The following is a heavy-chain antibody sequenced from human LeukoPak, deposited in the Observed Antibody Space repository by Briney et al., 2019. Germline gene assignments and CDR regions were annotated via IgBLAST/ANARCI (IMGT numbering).Heavy chain of an antibody. CDR3: ARNTPSLSTNGMDV. Sequence: GGSLRLSCAVSGFTFSRYSMNWVRQAPGKGLEWVSVICGGSSSTYYADSVKGRFTISRDNAKNSLYLQMNSLRAEDTAVYYCARNTPSLSTNGMDVWGQGTVVTVSS. J-gene: IGHJ6*02. CDR1: GFTFSRYS. CDR2: ICGGSSST. V-gene: IGHV3-21*01. D-gene: IGHD3-3*02.